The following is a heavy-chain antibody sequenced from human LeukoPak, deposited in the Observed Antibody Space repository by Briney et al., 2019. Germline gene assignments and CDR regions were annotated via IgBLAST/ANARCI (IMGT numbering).Heavy chain of an antibody. CDR1: GGSVSGGGYY. J-gene: IGHJ4*02. D-gene: IGHD3-3*01. CDR3: AGVIRRSGYCD. Sequence: PSQTLSLTCTVSGGSVSGGGYYWSWIRQHPGKGLEWIGYIYYSGSTYYNPSLKSRVTISVDTSKNQFSLKLSSVTAADTAVYYCAGVIRRSGYCDWGQGTLVTVSS. CDR2: IYYSGST. V-gene: IGHV4-31*03.